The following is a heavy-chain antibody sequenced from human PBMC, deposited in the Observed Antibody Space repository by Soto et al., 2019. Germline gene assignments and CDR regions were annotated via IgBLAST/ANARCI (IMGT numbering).Heavy chain of an antibody. CDR2: IYHSGST. CDR1: GGSISSYS. D-gene: IGHD2-15*01. CDR3: ARASGYCRGGSCPVGWFDP. J-gene: IGHJ5*02. V-gene: IGHV4-30-2*01. Sequence: SETLSLTCTVSGGSISSYSWSWIRQPPGKGLEWIGDIYHSGSTYYNPSLKSRVTKSVDGSKKQFSLKLSSVTAADTAVYYCARASGYCRGGSCPVGWFDPWGQGTLVTVSS.